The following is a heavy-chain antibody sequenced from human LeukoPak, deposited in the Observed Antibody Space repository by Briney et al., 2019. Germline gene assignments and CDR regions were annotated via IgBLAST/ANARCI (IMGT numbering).Heavy chain of an antibody. CDR1: GFTFSSYS. V-gene: IGHV3-21*01. D-gene: IGHD3-9*01. Sequence: GSLRLSCAASGFTFSSYSKNWVRQAPGKGLEWVSSISSSSSSYIYYADSVKGRFTISRDNAKNSLYLQMSSLRAEDTAVYYCARITNYDILTGYSIDYWGQGTLVTVSS. CDR3: ARITNYDILTGYSIDY. J-gene: IGHJ4*02. CDR2: ISSSSSSYI.